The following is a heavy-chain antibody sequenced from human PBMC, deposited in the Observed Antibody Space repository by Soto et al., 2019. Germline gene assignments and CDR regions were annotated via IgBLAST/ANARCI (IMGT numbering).Heavy chain of an antibody. CDR1: GADINTYS. V-gene: IGHV4-4*07. CDR3: ARDREAGYNFYYGMDV. J-gene: IGHJ6*02. Sequence: PSETLSLTCSVSGADINTYSWTWIRQPAGKGLEWIGRIYTSASINYNPSLKGRVTLSVDTSTNQVSLRLASVTAADTAIYYCARDREAGYNFYYGMDVWGQATTVTVS. D-gene: IGHD6-19*01. CDR2: IYTSASI.